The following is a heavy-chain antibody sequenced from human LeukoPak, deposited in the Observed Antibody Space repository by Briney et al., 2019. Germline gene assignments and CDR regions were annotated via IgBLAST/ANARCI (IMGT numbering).Heavy chain of an antibody. V-gene: IGHV3-7*01. J-gene: IGHJ3*02. Sequence: GGSLRLSCAASRFTFSSYWMNWVRQAPGKGLEWVAIIKQDGSEKYYVDSVKGRFTISRDNAKNSLYLQMNSLRAEDTAVYYCAKPFTISGATDAFDIWGQGTMVTVSS. CDR1: RFTFSSYW. D-gene: IGHD3-3*01. CDR3: AKPFTISGATDAFDI. CDR2: IKQDGSEK.